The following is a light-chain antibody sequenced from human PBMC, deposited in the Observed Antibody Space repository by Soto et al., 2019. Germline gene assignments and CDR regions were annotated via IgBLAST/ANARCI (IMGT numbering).Light chain of an antibody. Sequence: QSALTQPPSASGSPGQSVTISCTGTKNVVGFYDLAPSNLPQPGHATRLIMYECVQRPPRVPDRFSGSKSGNTASLTVSGLQAADEADYFCKSSAGSNTYVFGSGTKVTVL. J-gene: IGLJ1*01. CDR2: ECV. CDR1: KNVVGFYDL. V-gene: IGLV2-8*01. CDR3: KSSAGSNTYV.